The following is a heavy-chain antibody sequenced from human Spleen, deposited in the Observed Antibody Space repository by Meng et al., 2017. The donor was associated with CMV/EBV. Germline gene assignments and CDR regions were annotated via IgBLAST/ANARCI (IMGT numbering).Heavy chain of an antibody. CDR2: IFYSGST. V-gene: IGHV4-39*01. D-gene: IGHD3-3*01. Sequence: GSLRLSCTVSGGSISSSSYYWGWIRQPPGKGLEWIRSIFYSGSTYYNPSLKSRVTISVDTSKNQFSLKLSSVTAADTAVYYCATSSGVITIFGVVTNWGQGILVTVSS. CDR3: ATSSGVITIFGVVTN. J-gene: IGHJ4*02. CDR1: GGSISSSSYY.